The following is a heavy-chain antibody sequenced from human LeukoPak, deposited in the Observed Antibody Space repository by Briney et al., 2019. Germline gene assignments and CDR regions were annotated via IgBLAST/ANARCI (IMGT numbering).Heavy chain of an antibody. CDR2: ISGSGGST. J-gene: IGHJ4*02. D-gene: IGHD3-3*01. Sequence: GGSLRLSCAASGFTFSSYAMSWVRQAPGKGLEWVSAISGSGGSTYYADSVKGRFTISRDNSKNTLYLQMNSLRAEDTAVYYCAKDQGITIFGVVGYFDYWGKGTLVTVSS. V-gene: IGHV3-23*01. CDR1: GFTFSSYA. CDR3: AKDQGITIFGVVGYFDY.